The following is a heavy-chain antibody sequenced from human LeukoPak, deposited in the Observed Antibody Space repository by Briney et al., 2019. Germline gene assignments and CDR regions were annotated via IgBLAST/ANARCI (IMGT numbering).Heavy chain of an antibody. D-gene: IGHD5-24*01. J-gene: IGHJ5*02. CDR1: GFTFSSYS. Sequence: GGSLRLSCAASGFTFSSYSMNWVRQAPGKGLEWVSSISSSSSCIYYADSVKGRFTISRDNAKNSLYLQMNSLRAEDTAVHYCARTKMATTNWFDPWGQGTLVTVSS. V-gene: IGHV3-21*01. CDR2: ISSSSSCI. CDR3: ARTKMATTNWFDP.